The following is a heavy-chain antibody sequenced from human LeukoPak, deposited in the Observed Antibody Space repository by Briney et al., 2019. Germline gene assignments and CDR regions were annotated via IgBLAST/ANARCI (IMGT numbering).Heavy chain of an antibody. CDR2: ISYDGSNK. V-gene: IGHV3-30-3*01. Sequence: PGGSPRLSCAASGFTFSSYAMHWVRQAPGKGLEWVAVISYDGSNKYYADSVKGRFTISRDNSKNTLYLQMNSLRAEDTAVYYCARDRKGYYYDSSGYYSFDYWGQGTLVTVSS. D-gene: IGHD3-22*01. J-gene: IGHJ4*02. CDR3: ARDRKGYYYDSSGYYSFDY. CDR1: GFTFSSYA.